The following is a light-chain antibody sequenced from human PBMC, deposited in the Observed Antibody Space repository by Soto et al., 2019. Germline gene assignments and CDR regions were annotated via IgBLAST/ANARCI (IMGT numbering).Light chain of an antibody. CDR3: SSYTTSGTPV. V-gene: IGLV2-14*01. Sequence: QSVLAQPASGSGSPRQSITISCTGTSSDIGGYNYVSWYQRHPGKVPKLIIYEVTSRPSGGSPRFSGSKSGNTASLTISGLQAEDEADYFCSSYTTSGTPVFGGGTKVTVL. CDR2: EVT. J-gene: IGLJ3*02. CDR1: SSDIGGYNY.